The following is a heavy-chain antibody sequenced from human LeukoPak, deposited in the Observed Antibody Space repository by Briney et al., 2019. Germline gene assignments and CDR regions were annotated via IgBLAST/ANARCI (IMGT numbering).Heavy chain of an antibody. CDR1: GGSFSGYY. Sequence: SETLSLTCAVYGGSFSGYYWSWIRQPPGKGLEWIGEINHSGSTNYNPSLKSRVTISVDTSKNQFSLKLSSVTAADTAVYYCALGRTYYYGSGSYYDYWAREPWSPSPQ. CDR3: ALGRTYYYGSGSYYDY. CDR2: INHSGST. V-gene: IGHV4-34*01. D-gene: IGHD3-10*01. J-gene: IGHJ4*02.